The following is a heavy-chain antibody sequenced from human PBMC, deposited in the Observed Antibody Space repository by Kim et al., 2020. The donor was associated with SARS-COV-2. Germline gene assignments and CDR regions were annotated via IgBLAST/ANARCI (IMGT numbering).Heavy chain of an antibody. J-gene: IGHJ1*01. CDR3: ARDRHMVGSTRLCGH. CDR1: GYIFTSHG. D-gene: IGHD1-26*01. CDR2: INPDNGKA. V-gene: IGHV1-18*01. Sequence: ASVKVSCKASGYIFTSHGISGVRQAPGQRPEWMGWINPDNGKADYAQNFQGRVILTTDTSTNTAYMELRTLRSDDTAVYYCARDRHMVGSTRLCGHLGQG.